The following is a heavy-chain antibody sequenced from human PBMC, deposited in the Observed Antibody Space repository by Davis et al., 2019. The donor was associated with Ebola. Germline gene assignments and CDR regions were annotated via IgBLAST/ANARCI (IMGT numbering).Heavy chain of an antibody. V-gene: IGHV3-53*01. CDR3: AKDSRRFDY. Sequence: GGSLRLSCAASGFSVSSNYMSWVRQAPGKGLEWVSVIHSGGTTKYADSVKGRFTISRDNSKNTLYLQMNSLRAEDTAVYYCAKDSRRFDYWGQGTLVTVSS. J-gene: IGHJ4*02. CDR1: GFSVSSNY. CDR2: IHSGGTT.